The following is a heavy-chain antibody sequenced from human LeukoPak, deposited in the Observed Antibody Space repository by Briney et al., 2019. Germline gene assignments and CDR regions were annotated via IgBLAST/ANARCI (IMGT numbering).Heavy chain of an antibody. Sequence: SETLSLTCTVSGGSISSSSYYWGWIRQPPGKGLEWIGSIYYSGSTYYNPSLKSRVTISVDTSKNQFSLKLSSVTAADTAVYYCARGRGMYYYDSSGYFDYWGQGTLVTVSS. CDR3: ARGRGMYYYDSSGYFDY. CDR2: IYYSGST. CDR1: GGSISSSSYY. D-gene: IGHD3-22*01. V-gene: IGHV4-39*01. J-gene: IGHJ4*02.